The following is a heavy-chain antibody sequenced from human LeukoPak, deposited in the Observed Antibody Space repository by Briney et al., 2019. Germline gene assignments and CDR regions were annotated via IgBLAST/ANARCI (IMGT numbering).Heavy chain of an antibody. J-gene: IGHJ4*02. D-gene: IGHD3-22*01. CDR3: ARLGVSDSSGYYLFDY. V-gene: IGHV1-2*06. CDR1: GYTFTGYY. Sequence: ASVKVSCKASGYTFTGYYMHWVRQAPGQGLEWMGRINPNSGGTNYAQKFQGRVTMTRDTSIGTAYMELSRLRSDDTAVYYCARLGVSDSSGYYLFDYWGQGTLVTVSS. CDR2: INPNSGGT.